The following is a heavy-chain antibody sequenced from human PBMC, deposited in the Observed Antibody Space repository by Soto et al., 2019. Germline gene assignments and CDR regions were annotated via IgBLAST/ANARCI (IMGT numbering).Heavy chain of an antibody. Sequence: PGGSLRLSCAASGFTFSSYSMNWVRQAPGKGLEWVSSISSSSSYIYYADSVKGRFTISRDNAKNSLYLQMNSLRAEDTAVFYCATDTPVTTVTTAYWGQGTLVTVSS. CDR1: GFTFSSYS. CDR3: ATDTPVTTVTTAY. V-gene: IGHV3-21*01. CDR2: ISSSSSYI. J-gene: IGHJ4*02. D-gene: IGHD4-17*01.